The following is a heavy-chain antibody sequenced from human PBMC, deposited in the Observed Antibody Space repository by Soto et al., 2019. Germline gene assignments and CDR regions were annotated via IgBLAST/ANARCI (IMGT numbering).Heavy chain of an antibody. CDR2: ISGSGGNT. J-gene: IGHJ4*02. CDR1: GFTFSSYA. CDR3: AKRIAMSAAGPSDL. V-gene: IGHV3-23*01. D-gene: IGHD2-21*01. Sequence: GGSLRLSCVTSGFTFSSYAMSWVRQAPGKGLEWVSSISGSGGNTYYADSVKGRFTFSRDNSNNTLYLQMNSLRAEDTAVYYCAKRIAMSAAGPSDLWGPGTLVTGSS.